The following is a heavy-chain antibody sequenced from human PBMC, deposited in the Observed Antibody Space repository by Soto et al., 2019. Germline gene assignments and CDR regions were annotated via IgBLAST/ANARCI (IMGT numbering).Heavy chain of an antibody. CDR2: ISGSGGGT. CDR1: GFTFSNYA. CDR3: AKDGTWRGDGSGSFHYYYYYMEV. D-gene: IGHD3-10*01. J-gene: IGHJ6*03. Sequence: GSLRLSCAASGFTFSNYAMTWVRQAPGKGLEWVTSISGSGGGTFYADSVEGRFTISRDNSKDTLYLQMNSLRAEDTAVYYCAKDGTWRGDGSGSFHYYYYYMEVWGKGTTVTVSS. V-gene: IGHV3-23*01.